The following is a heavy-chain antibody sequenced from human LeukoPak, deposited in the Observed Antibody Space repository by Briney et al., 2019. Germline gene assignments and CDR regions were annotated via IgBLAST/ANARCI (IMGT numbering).Heavy chain of an antibody. D-gene: IGHD2-15*01. J-gene: IGHJ6*02. CDR3: ARDGGLDDCSGGSCYSYYYGMDV. V-gene: IGHV3-21*01. Sequence: GRSLRLSCAASGFTFSSYSMNWVRQAPGKGLEWVSSISSSSSYIYYADSVKGRFTISRDNAKNSLYLQMNSLRAEDAAVYYCARDGGLDDCSGGSCYSYYYGMDVWGQGTTVTVSS. CDR2: ISSSSSYI. CDR1: GFTFSSYS.